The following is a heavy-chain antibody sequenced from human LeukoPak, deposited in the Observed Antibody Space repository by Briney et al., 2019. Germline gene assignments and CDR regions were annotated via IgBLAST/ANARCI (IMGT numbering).Heavy chain of an antibody. D-gene: IGHD1-26*01. CDR3: ARDGRLMGTTSGTLDY. V-gene: IGHV4-59*02. J-gene: IGHJ4*02. Sequence: GSLRLSCAASGFTVSSYSMNWVRQPPGKGPEWIGYIYYSGSTNYNPSLKSRVTISVDTSKNQFSLKLSSMTAADTAVYYCARDGRLMGTTSGTLDYWGQGTLVTVSS. CDR1: GFTVSSYS. CDR2: IYYSGST.